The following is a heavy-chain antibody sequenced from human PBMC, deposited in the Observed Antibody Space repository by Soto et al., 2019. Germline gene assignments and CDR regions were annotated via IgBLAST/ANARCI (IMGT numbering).Heavy chain of an antibody. Sequence: GESLKISCRTSGYRFTSYWIAWVRQMPGKGLEWMGIIFPSDSDTRYSPSFQGQVTISADRSTSTVFLQWASLKASDTAVYFCARKDKSGYFNWFDPWGQGTMVTVYS. CDR1: GYRFTSYW. CDR3: ARKDKSGYFNWFDP. V-gene: IGHV5-51*01. D-gene: IGHD3-22*01. CDR2: IFPSDSDT. J-gene: IGHJ5*02.